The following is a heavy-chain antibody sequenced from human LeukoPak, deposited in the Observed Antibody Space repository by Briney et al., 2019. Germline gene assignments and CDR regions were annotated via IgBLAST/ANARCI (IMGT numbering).Heavy chain of an antibody. D-gene: IGHD6-19*01. CDR2: INPNSGGT. CDR3: ARAERYSSGWYESLQLNYFDY. V-gene: IGHV1-2*02. CDR1: GYTFTGYY. J-gene: IGHJ4*02. Sequence: GASVKVSCKASGYTFTGYYMHWVRQAPGQGLEWMGWINPNSGGTNYAQKFQGRVTMTRDTSISTAYIELSRLRSDDTAVYYCARAERYSSGWYESLQLNYFDYWGQGTLVTVSS.